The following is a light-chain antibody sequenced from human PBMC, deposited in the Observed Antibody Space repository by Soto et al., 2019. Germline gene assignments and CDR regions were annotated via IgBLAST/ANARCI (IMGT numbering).Light chain of an antibody. J-gene: IGKJ1*01. Sequence: AIQLTQSPPSLPASVGDRVIITCRASQGISSGLAWYQQKPGKAPKVVMYEASSMESGVPSRFSGSGSGTDFTLTISSLQPEDVATYYCQNYNGAPWTFGQGTKVEIK. CDR2: EAS. V-gene: IGKV1-13*02. CDR3: QNYNGAPWT. CDR1: QGISSG.